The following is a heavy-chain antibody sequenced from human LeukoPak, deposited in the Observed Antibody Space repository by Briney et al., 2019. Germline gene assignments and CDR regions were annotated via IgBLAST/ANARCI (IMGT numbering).Heavy chain of an antibody. CDR1: GGSISSSSYY. D-gene: IGHD3-22*01. Sequence: SETLSLTCTVSGGSISSSSYYWGWIRQPPGKGLEWIGSIYYSGSTYYNPSLKSRVTISVDTSKNQFSLKLSSVTAADTAVYYCARGRADYYDSSGYYTFDYWGQGTLVTVSS. CDR3: ARGRADYYDSSGYYTFDY. J-gene: IGHJ4*02. CDR2: IYYSGST. V-gene: IGHV4-39*07.